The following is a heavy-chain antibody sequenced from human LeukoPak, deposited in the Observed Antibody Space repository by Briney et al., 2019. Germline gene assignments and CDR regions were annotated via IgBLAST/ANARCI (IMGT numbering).Heavy chain of an antibody. J-gene: IGHJ5*02. CDR1: GFTFNTYT. D-gene: IGHD3-22*01. V-gene: IGHV3-21*01. CDR2: ITASSTAI. Sequence: GGSLRLSCAASGFTFNTYTMNWVRQAPGKGLEWVSSITASSTAIYSADSVKGRFTISRDNAKNFLYLQMNSLRAEDTAVYYCARVLHKRNYDSSDYYGSWGQGTLVTVSS. CDR3: ARVLHKRNYDSSDYYGS.